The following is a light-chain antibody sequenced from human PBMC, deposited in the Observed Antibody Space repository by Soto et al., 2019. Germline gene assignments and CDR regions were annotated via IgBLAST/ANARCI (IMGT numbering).Light chain of an antibody. CDR3: QQYNSWPLT. CDR2: DIF. Sequence: EIVMTQSPATLSVSPGERATLSCRASQSVGSDLAWYQQKPGQAPRLVIYDIFTRATGVTTRISGSGSGTDFTLTISSLQSEDFEVYYCQQYNSWPLTFGGGTKVEIK. J-gene: IGKJ4*01. V-gene: IGKV3D-15*01. CDR1: QSVGSD.